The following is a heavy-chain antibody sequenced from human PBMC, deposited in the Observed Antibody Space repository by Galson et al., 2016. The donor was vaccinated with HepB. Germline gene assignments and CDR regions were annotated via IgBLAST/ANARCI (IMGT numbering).Heavy chain of an antibody. CDR2: VYSGGRT. V-gene: IGHV3-53*01. Sequence: SLRLSCAASGFTVSSNYMSWVRKAPGKGLEWVSVVYSGGRTYYADSVKGRFTLSRDHYKNTLYLQMNSLRAEDTAIYYCSVELLQDFDYWGQGSLVTVSS. J-gene: IGHJ4*02. D-gene: IGHD5-24*01. CDR1: GFTVSSNY. CDR3: SVELLQDFDY.